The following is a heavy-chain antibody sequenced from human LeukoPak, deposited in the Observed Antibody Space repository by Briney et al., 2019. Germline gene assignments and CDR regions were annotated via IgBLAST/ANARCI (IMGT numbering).Heavy chain of an antibody. J-gene: IGHJ3*02. D-gene: IGHD3-3*01. Sequence: GGSLRLSCAASRFTVSSNYMGWVRQAPGKGLDWVSVLYADGSKYYPDSVKGRFTISRDNSQNTLYLQLDSLRAEDTAAYYCARLSDGSGYGAFDIWGQGTMVTVSS. CDR3: ARLSDGSGYGAFDI. CDR1: RFTVSSNY. CDR2: LYADGSK. V-gene: IGHV3-66*02.